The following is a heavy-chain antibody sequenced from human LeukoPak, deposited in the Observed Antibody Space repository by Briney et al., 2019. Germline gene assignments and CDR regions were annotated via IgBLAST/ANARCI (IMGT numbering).Heavy chain of an antibody. Sequence: ASVKVSCKASGYTFTSYDISWVRQATGQGLEWMGWMNPNSGNTGYAQKFQGRVTMTRNTSISTAYMELSSLRSEDTAVYYCARALNFDWLLYHPFDYWGQGTLVTVSS. CDR3: ARALNFDWLLYHPFDY. CDR2: MNPNSGNT. D-gene: IGHD3-9*01. CDR1: GYTFTSYD. V-gene: IGHV1-8*01. J-gene: IGHJ4*02.